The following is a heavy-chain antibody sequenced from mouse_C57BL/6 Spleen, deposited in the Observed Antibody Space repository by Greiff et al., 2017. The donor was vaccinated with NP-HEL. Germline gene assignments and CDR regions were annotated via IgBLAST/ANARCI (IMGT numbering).Heavy chain of an antibody. CDR1: GYSITSGYD. J-gene: IGHJ3*01. CDR3: ARGDDYPFAY. CDR2: ISYSGST. V-gene: IGHV3-1*01. D-gene: IGHD2-4*01. Sequence: EVKLVESGPGMVKPSQSLSLTCTVTGYSITSGYDWHWIRHFPGNKLEWMGYISYSGSTNYNPSLKSRISITHDTSKNHFFLKLNSVTTEDTATYYCARGDDYPFAYWGQGTLVTVSA.